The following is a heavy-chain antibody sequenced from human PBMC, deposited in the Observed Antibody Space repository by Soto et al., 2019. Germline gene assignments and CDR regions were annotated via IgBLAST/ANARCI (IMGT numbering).Heavy chain of an antibody. CDR1: GFSIGSSA. CDR3: AKSSRYCSGGGCFYYFDY. D-gene: IGHD2-15*01. J-gene: IGHJ4*02. CDR2: IGGNGVTT. Sequence: EVQLLESGGGLVQPGGSLRLSCAASGFSIGSSAWTWVRQAPGKGLDWVSTIGGNGVTTFYADSVKGRFTISRDISRNTVFLQMSSLRAEDTALYYCAKSSRYCSGGGCFYYFDYWGQGTLVTVSS. V-gene: IGHV3-23*01.